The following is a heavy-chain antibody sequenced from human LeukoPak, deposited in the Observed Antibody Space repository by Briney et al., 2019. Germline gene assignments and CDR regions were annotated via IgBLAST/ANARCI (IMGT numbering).Heavy chain of an antibody. D-gene: IGHD6-13*01. CDR1: GYTFTGYY. CDR2: INPNSGGT. Sequence: VASVKVSCKASGYTFTGYYMHWVRQAPGQGLEWMGWINPNSGGTNYAQKFQGRVTMTRDTSISTAYMELSRLRSDDTAVYYCARDMTRRMAAAHVYSYWGQGTLVTVSS. CDR3: ARDMTRRMAAAHVYSY. J-gene: IGHJ4*02. V-gene: IGHV1-2*02.